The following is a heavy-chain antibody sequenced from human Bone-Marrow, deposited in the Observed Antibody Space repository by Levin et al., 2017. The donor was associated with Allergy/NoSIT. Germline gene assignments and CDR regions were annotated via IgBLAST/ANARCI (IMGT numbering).Heavy chain of an antibody. CDR1: GFVFSEYY. CDR2: ISSSRNIV. D-gene: IGHD3-22*01. Sequence: GESLKISCAGSGFVFSEYYMNWNRQAPGKGPEWVSYISSSRNIVYYANSVKGRFTISRDDAPNSLFLQMDSPRVEDTAVYYCARDPSAYYDNSGWQNWYFDLWGRGTLVTVSS. J-gene: IGHJ2*01. CDR3: ARDPSAYYDNSGWQNWYFDL. V-gene: IGHV3-11*01.